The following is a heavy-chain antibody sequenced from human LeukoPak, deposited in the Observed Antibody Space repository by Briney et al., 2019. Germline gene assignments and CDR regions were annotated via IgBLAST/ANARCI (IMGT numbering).Heavy chain of an antibody. J-gene: IGHJ4*02. Sequence: PGGSLRLSCAASGFTFSSYAMHWVRQAPGKGLEWVAVISYDGSNKYYADSVKGRSTISRDNSKNKLYLQMNSLRAEDTAVYYCARGPPGAYCGGDCLHYFDYWGQGTLVTVSS. V-gene: IGHV3-30-3*01. CDR3: ARGPPGAYCGGDCLHYFDY. CDR1: GFTFSSYA. D-gene: IGHD2-21*02. CDR2: ISYDGSNK.